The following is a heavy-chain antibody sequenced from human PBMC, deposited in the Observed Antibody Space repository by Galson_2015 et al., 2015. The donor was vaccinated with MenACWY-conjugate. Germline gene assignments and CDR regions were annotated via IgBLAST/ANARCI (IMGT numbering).Heavy chain of an antibody. CDR1: GFRFTSYG. CDR2: ISGYNGET. V-gene: IGHV1-18*01. D-gene: IGHD1-26*01. Sequence: SVKVSCKASGFRFTSYGLTWVRQAPGQGLEWMGGISGYNGETRYPQKFQDRATVTIDTPATTAYLEVRSLRSDDDTAIYYCGRGPTLALWGTIDYWGLGTLVTVSA. CDR3: GRGPTLALWGTIDY. J-gene: IGHJ4*02.